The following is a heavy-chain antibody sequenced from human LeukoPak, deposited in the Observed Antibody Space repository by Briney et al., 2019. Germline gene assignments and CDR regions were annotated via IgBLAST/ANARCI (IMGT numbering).Heavy chain of an antibody. V-gene: IGHV4-34*01. CDR2: INHSGST. Sequence: SETLSLTCAVYGGSFSGYYWSWIRQPPGKGLEWIGEINHSGSTNYNPSLKSRVTISVDTSKNQFSLKLSSVTAADTAVYYCARSWYSGSYLLTYYFDYWGQGTLVTVSS. CDR3: ARSWYSGSYLLTYYFDY. CDR1: GGSFSGYY. D-gene: IGHD1-26*01. J-gene: IGHJ4*02.